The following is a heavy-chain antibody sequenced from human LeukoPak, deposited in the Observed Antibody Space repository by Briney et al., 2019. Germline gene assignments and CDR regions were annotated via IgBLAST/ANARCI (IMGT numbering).Heavy chain of an antibody. CDR2: INHSGST. CDR1: GGSFSGYY. D-gene: IGHD1-14*01. V-gene: IGHV4-34*01. CDR3: AISSTVTSFDY. J-gene: IGHJ4*02. Sequence: SETLSLTCAVYGGSFSGYYWSWIRQPPGKGLEWIGEINHSGSTNYNPSLRSRVTISVDTSKNQFSLKLSSVTAADTAVYYCAISSTVTSFDYWGQGTLVTVSS.